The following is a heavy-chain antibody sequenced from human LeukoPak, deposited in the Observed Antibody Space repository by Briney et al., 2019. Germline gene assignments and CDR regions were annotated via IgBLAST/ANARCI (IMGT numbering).Heavy chain of an antibody. D-gene: IGHD3-16*01. CDR3: ATAYYVWGSFDY. Sequence: ASVKVSCKVSGYTLTELSMHWVRQAPGKGLEWMGGFDPEDGETIYAQKFQGRVTMTEDTSTDTAYMELNSLRSEDTAVYYCATAYYVWGSFDYWGQGTLVTVSS. CDR2: FDPEDGET. V-gene: IGHV1-24*01. J-gene: IGHJ4*02. CDR1: GYTLTELS.